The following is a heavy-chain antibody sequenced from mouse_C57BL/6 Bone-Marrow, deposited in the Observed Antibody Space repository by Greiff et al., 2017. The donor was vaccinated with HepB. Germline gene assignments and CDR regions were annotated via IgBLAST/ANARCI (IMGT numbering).Heavy chain of an antibody. CDR1: GYSITSGYY. V-gene: IGHV3-6*01. CDR3: ARWLLSPYYAMDY. D-gene: IGHD2-3*01. J-gene: IGHJ4*01. Sequence: EVKLQESGPGLVKPSQSLSLTCSVTGYSITSGYYWNWIRQFPGNKLEWMGYISYDGSNNYNPSLKNRISITRDTSKNQFFLKLNSVTTEDTATYYCARWLLSPYYAMDYWGQGTSVTVSS. CDR2: ISYDGSN.